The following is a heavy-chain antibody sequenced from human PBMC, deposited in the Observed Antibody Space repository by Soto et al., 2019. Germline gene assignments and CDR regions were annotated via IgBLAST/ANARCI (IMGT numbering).Heavy chain of an antibody. CDR3: ARDFAYFDS. V-gene: IGHV4-59*01. Sequence: NPSETLFLTCGVYGGSFRNYYWIWVSQPPGKGLEWIGYVYHTGRTSYNPSLKSRVSISMDTSKNQFSLNLDSVTAADTAVYFCARDFAYFDSWGQGTLVTVSS. D-gene: IGHD3-3*01. J-gene: IGHJ4*02. CDR1: GGSFRNYY. CDR2: VYHTGRT.